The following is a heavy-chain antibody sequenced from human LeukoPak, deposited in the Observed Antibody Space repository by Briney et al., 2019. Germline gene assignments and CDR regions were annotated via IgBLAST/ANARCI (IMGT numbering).Heavy chain of an antibody. CDR2: ISAGGGSI. J-gene: IGHJ4*02. CDR3: AKGVSTSSGYSRFEY. Sequence: PGGSLRLSCVASGFTFSISMSWVRQAPGKGLEWVSAISAGGGSIYYADSVKGRFTISRDNSKNTLYLQMNSLRAEDTAVYYCAKGVSTSSGYSRFEYWGQGTLITVSS. CDR1: GFTFSIS. D-gene: IGHD3-3*01. V-gene: IGHV3-23*01.